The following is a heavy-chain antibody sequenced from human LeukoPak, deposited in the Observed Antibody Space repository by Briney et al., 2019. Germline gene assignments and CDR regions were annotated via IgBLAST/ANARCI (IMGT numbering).Heavy chain of an antibody. CDR3: ARSFHDILTGYGEIDY. CDR2: ISYDGSNK. Sequence: GGSLRLSCAASGFIFSNYAMHWVRQAAGKGLEWVAVISYDGSNKNYADSVKGRFTISRDNSKNTLYLQMNSLRAEDTAVYHCARSFHDILTGYGEIDYWGQGTLVTVSS. V-gene: IGHV3-30*04. D-gene: IGHD3-9*01. J-gene: IGHJ4*02. CDR1: GFIFSNYA.